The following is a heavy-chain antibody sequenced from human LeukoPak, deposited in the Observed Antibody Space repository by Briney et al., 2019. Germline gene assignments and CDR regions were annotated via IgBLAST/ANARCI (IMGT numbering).Heavy chain of an antibody. D-gene: IGHD1-14*01. Sequence: NPSETLPLTCTVSGGSISSSSYYWGWIRQPPGEGLEWIGGIYYSGSSYYNPSLKSRVTISVDTSKNQFSLKLSSVTAADTAVYYCAREITWHMDVWGKGTTVTVSS. V-gene: IGHV4-39*07. CDR1: GGSISSSSYY. CDR3: AREITWHMDV. CDR2: IYYSGSS. J-gene: IGHJ6*03.